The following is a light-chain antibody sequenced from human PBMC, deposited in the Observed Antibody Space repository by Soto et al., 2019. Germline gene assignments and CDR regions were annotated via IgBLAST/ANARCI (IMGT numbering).Light chain of an antibody. V-gene: IGKV1-39*01. J-gene: IGKJ5*01. CDR2: AAS. CDR1: QSISSY. Sequence: DIQMTQSPSSLSASVGDRVTITCRASQSISSYLNWYQEKPGKAPKLLIYAASSLQSGVPSRFSGSGSGTDFTLTVSSLQPEDFATYYCQQSYSTPITFCQGTLLEIK. CDR3: QQSYSTPIT.